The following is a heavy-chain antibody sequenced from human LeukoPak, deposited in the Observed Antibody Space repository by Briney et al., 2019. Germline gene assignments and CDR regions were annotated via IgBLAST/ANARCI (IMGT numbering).Heavy chain of an antibody. CDR3: ARGGYIAATVDY. CDR1: GGSISSGGYS. Sequence: SQTLSLTCAVSGGSISSGGYSWSWIRRPPGKGLEWIGYIYHSGSTYYNPSLKSRVTISVDRSKNQFSLKLSSVTAADTAVYYCARGGYIAATVDYWGQGTLVTVSS. V-gene: IGHV4-30-2*01. CDR2: IYHSGST. D-gene: IGHD6-6*01. J-gene: IGHJ4*02.